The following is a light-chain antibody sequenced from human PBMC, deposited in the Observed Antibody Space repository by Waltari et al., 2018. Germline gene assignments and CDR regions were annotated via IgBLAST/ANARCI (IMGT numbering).Light chain of an antibody. CDR2: DAS. Sequence: EIVLTQSPATLSLSPGERATLSCRASQSVSTSLSWYQQKPGQAPRLPIYDASNRATDIPARFSGSGSGTDFTLSISSLEPEDFAVYYCQQRSTWPPITFGQGTRLEIK. V-gene: IGKV3-11*01. CDR1: QSVSTS. CDR3: QQRSTWPPIT. J-gene: IGKJ5*01.